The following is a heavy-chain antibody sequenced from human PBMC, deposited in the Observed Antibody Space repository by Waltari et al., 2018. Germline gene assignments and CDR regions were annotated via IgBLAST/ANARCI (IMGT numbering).Heavy chain of an antibody. J-gene: IGHJ3*01. Sequence: GWSRRPPGKGLEWLVTRSCLGATYSSPSLKSRVTRSRETSTNQLSLKLGSVTAADTAMYYCATYIGASVGTAAFDVWGQGTMVTVSS. V-gene: IGHV4-39*01. CDR3: ATYIGASVGTAAFDV. D-gene: IGHD5-12*01. CDR2: RSCLGAT.